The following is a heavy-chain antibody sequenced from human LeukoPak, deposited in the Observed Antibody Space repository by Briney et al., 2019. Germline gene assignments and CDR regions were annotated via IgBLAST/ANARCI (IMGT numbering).Heavy chain of an antibody. CDR1: GFTVSSNY. CDR3: ARGNWNYGESNAFDI. CDR2: IYSGGST. J-gene: IGHJ3*02. D-gene: IGHD1-7*01. Sequence: GGSLRLSCAASGFTVSSNYMSWVRQAPGKGLEWVSVIYSGGSTYYADSVKGRFTISRDNSKNTLYLQMNSRRAEDTAVYYCARGNWNYGESNAFDIWGQGTMVTVSS. V-gene: IGHV3-66*02.